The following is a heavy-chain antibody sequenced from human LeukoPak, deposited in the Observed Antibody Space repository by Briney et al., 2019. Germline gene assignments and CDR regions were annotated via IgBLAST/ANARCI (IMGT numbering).Heavy chain of an antibody. Sequence: SETLSLTCAVYGGSFSGYYWSWIRQPPGKGLEWIGEINHSGSTNYNPSLKSRVTISVDTSKNQFSLKLSSVTAADTAVYYCARGQTYYYYYMDVRGKGTTVTVSS. CDR3: ARGQTYYYYYMDV. CDR2: INHSGST. V-gene: IGHV4-34*01. CDR1: GGSFSGYY. J-gene: IGHJ6*03.